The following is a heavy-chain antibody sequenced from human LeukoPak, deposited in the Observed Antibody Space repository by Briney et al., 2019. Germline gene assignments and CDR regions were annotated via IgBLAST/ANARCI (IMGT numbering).Heavy chain of an antibody. CDR1: GYTFTSYD. V-gene: IGHV1-8*01. J-gene: IGHJ3*02. D-gene: IGHD6-6*01. CDR3: AISSSPELDAFDI. CDR2: MNPNSGNT. Sequence: ASVKVSCKASGYTFTSYDINWVRQATGQGLEWMGWMNPNSGNTGYAQKFQGRVTMTRNTSISTAYMELSSLRSEDTAVYYCAISSSPELDAFDIWGQGTMVTVPS.